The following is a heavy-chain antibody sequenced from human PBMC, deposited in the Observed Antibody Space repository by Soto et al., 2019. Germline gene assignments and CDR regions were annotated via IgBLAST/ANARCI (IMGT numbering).Heavy chain of an antibody. CDR1: GLNFSSYS. D-gene: IGHD3-22*01. V-gene: IGHV3-21*01. CDR2: ISSSSSYI. J-gene: IGHJ5*02. Sequence: GGSLRLSCAASGLNFSSYSMNWVRQAPGKGLEWVSSISSSSSYIYYADSVKGRFTISRDNAKNSLYLQMNSLRAEDTAVYYCASSPYDSSGYYYAWGQGTLVTVSS. CDR3: ASSPYDSSGYYYA.